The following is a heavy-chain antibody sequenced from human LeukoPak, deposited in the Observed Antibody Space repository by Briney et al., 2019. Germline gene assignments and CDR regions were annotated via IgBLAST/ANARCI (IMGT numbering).Heavy chain of an antibody. CDR1: EFSFSNYW. CDR3: ATSTYSSSPS. Sequence: GGSLRLSCAAPEFSFSNYWMIWVRQASGKGLEWVANINEDGSEKYYVGSVEGRFTISRDNAKNPLYLQMNNLRAEDTAVYYCATSTYSSSPSWGQGTLVTVSS. CDR2: INEDGSEK. D-gene: IGHD6-6*01. V-gene: IGHV3-7*01. J-gene: IGHJ5*02.